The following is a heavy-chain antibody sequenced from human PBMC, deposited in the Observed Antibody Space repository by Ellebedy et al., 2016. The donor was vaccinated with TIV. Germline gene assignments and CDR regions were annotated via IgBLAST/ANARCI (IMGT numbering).Heavy chain of an antibody. CDR2: ISTGSSTI. Sequence: GGSLRLSCAVSGFTFSAYSMNWVRQAPGKGLEWVSYISTGSSTIYYADSVKGRFTISRDNAKNSLYQQMNSLRAEDTAVYYCARDASVYGDSVYWYFDLWGRGTLVGVSS. CDR3: ARDASVYGDSVYWYFDL. J-gene: IGHJ2*01. D-gene: IGHD4-17*01. CDR1: GFTFSAYS. V-gene: IGHV3-48*04.